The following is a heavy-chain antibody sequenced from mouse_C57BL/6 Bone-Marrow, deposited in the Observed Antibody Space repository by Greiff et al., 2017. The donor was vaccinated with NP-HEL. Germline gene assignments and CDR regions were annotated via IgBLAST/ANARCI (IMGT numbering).Heavy chain of an antibody. D-gene: IGHD1-1*01. Sequence: VQLQQSGPELVKPGASVKMSCKASGYTFTDYNMHWVKQSHGKSLEWIGYINPNNGGTSYNQKFKGKATLTVNKSSSTAYMELRSLTSEDSAVYYCARGHYYGSSLDYWGQGTTLTVSS. CDR2: INPNNGGT. V-gene: IGHV1-22*01. CDR1: GYTFTDYN. CDR3: ARGHYYGSSLDY. J-gene: IGHJ2*01.